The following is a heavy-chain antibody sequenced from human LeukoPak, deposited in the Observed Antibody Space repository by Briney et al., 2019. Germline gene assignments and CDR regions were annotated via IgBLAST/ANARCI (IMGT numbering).Heavy chain of an antibody. V-gene: IGHV3-72*01. CDR3: ARGLHSGYYYDLDGFDL. CDR2: IRNKATSYTT. J-gene: IGHJ3*01. Sequence: GGSQRLSCAASGFTFSDHYMDWVRQAPGKGLEWVGRIRNKATSYTTDYAASVRGRFTIARSDSENSLYLQMNSLKSEDTALYYCARGLHSGYYYDLDGFDLWGQGTMVTVSS. CDR1: GFTFSDHY. D-gene: IGHD3-22*01.